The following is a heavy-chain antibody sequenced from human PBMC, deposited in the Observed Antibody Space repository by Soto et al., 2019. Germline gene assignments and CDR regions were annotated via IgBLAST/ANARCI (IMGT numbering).Heavy chain of an antibody. D-gene: IGHD2-15*01. Sequence: GGSLRLSCAASGFTFSSYGMHWVRQAPGKGLEWVAVISYDGSNKYYADSVKGRFTISRDNSKNTLYLQMNSLRAEDTAVYYCAKDKPHTHGSGQFDYWGQGTLVTVSS. CDR3: AKDKPHTHGSGQFDY. CDR2: ISYDGSNK. V-gene: IGHV3-30*18. CDR1: GFTFSSYG. J-gene: IGHJ4*02.